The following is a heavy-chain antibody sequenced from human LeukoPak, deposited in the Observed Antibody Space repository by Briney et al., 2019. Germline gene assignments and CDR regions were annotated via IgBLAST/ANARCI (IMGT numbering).Heavy chain of an antibody. CDR2: IKQDGSEK. CDR1: GFTFSSYW. CDR3: AKTRLVGVFSY. D-gene: IGHD1-26*01. Sequence: PGGSLRLSCAASGFTFSSYWMSWVRQAPGKGLEWVANIKQDGSEKYYVDSVKGRFTISRDNAKNSLYLQMNSLRAEDTAAYYCAKTRLVGVFSYWGQGTLVTVSS. J-gene: IGHJ4*02. V-gene: IGHV3-7*03.